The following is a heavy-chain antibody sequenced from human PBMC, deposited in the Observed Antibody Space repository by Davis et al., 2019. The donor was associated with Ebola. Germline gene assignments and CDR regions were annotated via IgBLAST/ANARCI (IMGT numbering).Heavy chain of an antibody. V-gene: IGHV6-1*01. CDR1: GDSVSSNSAA. Sequence: SQTLSLTCAISGDSVSSNSAAWNWLRQSPSRRLEWLGRTYYRSKWYNDYAVPVKSRITINPDTSKNQFSLQLNSVTPEDTAVYYCARIAAPWGVSVAAKAFDIWGQGTMVTVSS. J-gene: IGHJ3*02. D-gene: IGHD6-6*01. CDR3: ARIAAPWGVSVAAKAFDI. CDR2: TYYRSKWYN.